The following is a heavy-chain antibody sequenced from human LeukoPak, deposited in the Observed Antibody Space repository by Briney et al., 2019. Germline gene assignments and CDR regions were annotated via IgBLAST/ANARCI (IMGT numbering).Heavy chain of an antibody. CDR3: ARDPGASPFDY. J-gene: IGHJ4*02. D-gene: IGHD1-26*01. CDR1: RFTFSSYA. Sequence: AGGSLRLSCAASRFTFSSYAMSWVRQAPGKGLEWVSAISGSGGSTYYADSVKGRFTISRDNSKNTLYLQMNSLRVEDTAMYYCARDPGASPFDYWGQGVLVTVSS. V-gene: IGHV3-23*01. CDR2: ISGSGGST.